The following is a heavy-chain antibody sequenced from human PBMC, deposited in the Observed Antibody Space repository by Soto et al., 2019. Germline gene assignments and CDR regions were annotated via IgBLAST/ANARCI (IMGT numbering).Heavy chain of an antibody. D-gene: IGHD3-10*01. CDR1: GGTLSDHG. CDR2: TIPVFNTA. CDR3: ARGVYGSGNYYTGPSAFDI. J-gene: IGHJ3*02. Sequence: QVQLEQSGAEVKKPGSSVKVSCKASGGTLSDHGVAWLRQAPGQGLEWMGGTIPVFNTAKYAQKFQGRVTVIADKFTNIAYMELSSLGYEDTAFYFCARGVYGSGNYYTGPSAFDIWGQATMVIVSS. V-gene: IGHV1-69*06.